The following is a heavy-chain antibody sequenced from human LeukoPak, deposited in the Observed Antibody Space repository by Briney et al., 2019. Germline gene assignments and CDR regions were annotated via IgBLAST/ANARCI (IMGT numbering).Heavy chain of an antibody. CDR2: IKQDGSEK. CDR3: ARGQSGTPHYYYGMDV. D-gene: IGHD3-10*01. CDR1: GFTFSSYW. Sequence: TGGSLRLSCAASGFTFSSYWMSWVRQAPGKGLEWVANIKQDGSEKYYVDSVKGRFTISRDNAKNSLYLQMNSLRAEDTAVYYCARGQSGTPHYYYGMDVWGQGTTVTVSS. J-gene: IGHJ6*02. V-gene: IGHV3-7*03.